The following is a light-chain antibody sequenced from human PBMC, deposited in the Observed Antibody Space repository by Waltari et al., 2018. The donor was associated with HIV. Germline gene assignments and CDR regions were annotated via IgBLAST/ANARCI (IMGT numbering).Light chain of an antibody. CDR3: QQYGNSPET. J-gene: IGKJ1*01. Sequence: EIVLPQSSGTLSLSPGERATLSCRASQIVSSAYLAWYQQKPGQAPRLLIYGASTRATGVPDRFSGIVFGTDFTLTISRLEPEDFAVYYCQQYGNSPETFGQGARVEI. CDR1: QIVSSAY. V-gene: IGKV3-20*01. CDR2: GAS.